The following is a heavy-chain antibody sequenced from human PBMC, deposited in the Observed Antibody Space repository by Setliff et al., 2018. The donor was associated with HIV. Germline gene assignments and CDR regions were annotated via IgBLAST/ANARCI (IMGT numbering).Heavy chain of an antibody. CDR3: ARDDSNGNTDAFDI. Sequence: PGGSLRLSCAGSGFSFGDHYVAWIRQSPGKGLEWISYISHSGSRLTPYYADSVKGRFTISRDNPKNSLYLQMTSLRAEDTAVYYCARDDSNGNTDAFDIWGQGTRVTVSS. D-gene: IGHD5-18*01. V-gene: IGHV3-11*01. CDR2: ISHSGSRLTP. J-gene: IGHJ3*02. CDR1: GFSFGDHY.